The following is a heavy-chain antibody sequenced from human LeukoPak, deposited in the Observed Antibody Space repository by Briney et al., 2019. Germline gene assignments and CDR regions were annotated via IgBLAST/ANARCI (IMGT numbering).Heavy chain of an antibody. D-gene: IGHD6-6*01. V-gene: IGHV4-4*02. J-gene: IGHJ4*02. CDR2: IYHSGNA. CDR1: GGSISSNNW. Sequence: SETLSLTCAVSGGSISSNNWWSWVRQPPGKGLEWIGEIYHSGNANYNPSLKTRVTMSVDKSKNQFSLILSSVTAADTAVYYCARDVGARLSGFWGQGTLVTVSS. CDR3: ARDVGARLSGF.